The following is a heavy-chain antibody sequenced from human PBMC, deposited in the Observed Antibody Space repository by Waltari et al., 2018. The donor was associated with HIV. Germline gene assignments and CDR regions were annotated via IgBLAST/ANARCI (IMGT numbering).Heavy chain of an antibody. CDR3: AKDSGSYLDY. Sequence: EVQLVESGGGLVQPGRSLRLSCAASGFTFDDYAMHWVRQAPGKGLEWVSGISWNSGSIGYADSVKGRFTISRDNAKNSLYLQMNSLRAEDTALYYCAKDSGSYLDYWGQGTLVTVSS. CDR1: GFTFDDYA. D-gene: IGHD3-10*01. V-gene: IGHV3-9*01. J-gene: IGHJ4*02. CDR2: ISWNSGSI.